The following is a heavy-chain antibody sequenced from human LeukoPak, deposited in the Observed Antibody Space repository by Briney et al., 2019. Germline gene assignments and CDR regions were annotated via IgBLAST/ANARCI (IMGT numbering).Heavy chain of an antibody. V-gene: IGHV4-4*07. CDR1: GGSISSYY. CDR3: ARDRPGGWLRSSAV. J-gene: IGHJ4*02. D-gene: IGHD5-12*01. Sequence: PSETLSLTCTVSGGSISSYYWSWIRQPAGKGLEWIGHIYTSGSTNYNPSLKSRVTMSVDTSKNQFSLKLSSVTAADTAVYYCARDRPGGWLRSSAVWGQGTLVTVSS. CDR2: IYTSGST.